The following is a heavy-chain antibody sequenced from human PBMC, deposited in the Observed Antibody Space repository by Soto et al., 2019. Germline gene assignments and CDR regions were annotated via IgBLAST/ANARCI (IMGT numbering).Heavy chain of an antibody. J-gene: IGHJ6*02. Sequence: ASVKVSCKASGYTFTGYYMHWVRQAPGQGLEWMGWINPNSGGTNYAQKFQGWVTMTRDTSISTAYMELSRLRSDDTAVYYCARDQVDTAMAFYYYCCMDVWGQGTTVTVSS. CDR3: ARDQVDTAMAFYYYCCMDV. D-gene: IGHD5-18*01. CDR2: INPNSGGT. V-gene: IGHV1-2*04. CDR1: GYTFTGYY.